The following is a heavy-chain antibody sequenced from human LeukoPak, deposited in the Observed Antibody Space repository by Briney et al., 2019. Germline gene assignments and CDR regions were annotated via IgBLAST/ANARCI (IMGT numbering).Heavy chain of an antibody. D-gene: IGHD4-17*01. V-gene: IGHV4-59*08. CDR3: ARHLDYGDHQGAFDI. CDR2: IYSSGRT. CDR1: GGSIINYY. J-gene: IGHJ3*02. Sequence: KSSETLSLTCTVSGGSIINYYWSWVRQPPGKGLEWIGYIYSSGRTNHNPSLKSRVTISVSTSRNQFSLKLSSVTAADTAVYYCARHLDYGDHQGAFDIWGQGTMVTVSS.